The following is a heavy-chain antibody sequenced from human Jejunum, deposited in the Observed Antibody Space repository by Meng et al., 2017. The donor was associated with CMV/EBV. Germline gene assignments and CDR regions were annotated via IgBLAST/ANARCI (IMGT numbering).Heavy chain of an antibody. D-gene: IGHD2-2*02. CDR3: VREGYFCSSSSCYKSFDY. J-gene: IGHJ4*02. CDR2: INVISGGT. CDR1: FLDFF. Sequence: FLDFFLHWVRQAPGPGLEWVELINVISGGTSSAQNLQGRVTMTRDTSISAVYMVLSRLRSDDTALYYCVREGYFCSSSSCYKSFDYWGQGTLVTVSS. V-gene: IGHV1-2*02.